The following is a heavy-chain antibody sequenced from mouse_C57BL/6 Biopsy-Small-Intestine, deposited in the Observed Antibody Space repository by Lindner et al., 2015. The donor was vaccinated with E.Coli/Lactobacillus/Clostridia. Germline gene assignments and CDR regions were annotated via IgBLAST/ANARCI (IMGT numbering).Heavy chain of an antibody. J-gene: IGHJ2*01. CDR2: IYPVDINT. Sequence: VQLQESGAELVKLGASVKISCKASGYGFSIYWMNWVKQRPGKGLEWIGQIYPVDINTNYNGKFKGKATLTADKSPSTAYMQLSSLTSEDSAVYFCARRANDYDVYFDYWGQGTTLTVSA. CDR3: ARRANDYDVYFDY. V-gene: IGHV1-80*01. D-gene: IGHD2-4*01. CDR1: GYGFSIYW.